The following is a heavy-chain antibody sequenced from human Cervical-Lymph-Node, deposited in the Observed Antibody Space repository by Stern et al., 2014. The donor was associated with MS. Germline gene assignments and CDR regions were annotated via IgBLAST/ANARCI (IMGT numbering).Heavy chain of an antibody. CDR1: GFTFSSYT. V-gene: IGHV3-30-3*01. CDR3: ARDGRSV. CDR2: ISSDGNSN. Sequence: VQLVQSGGGVVQPGRSLRLSCAASGFTFSSYTMHWVRQAPGKGLEWVAGISSDGNSNFYTDSVKGRFTISRDNSKNTLFLQMNSLRTEDTAVYYCARDGRSVWGQGTLVTVSS. J-gene: IGHJ4*02.